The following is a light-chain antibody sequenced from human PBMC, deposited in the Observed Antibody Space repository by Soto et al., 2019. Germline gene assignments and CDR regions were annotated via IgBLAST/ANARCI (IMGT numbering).Light chain of an antibody. J-gene: IGLJ1*01. CDR3: CSYASSSSYV. Sequence: QSALTQPASVSGSPGQSITISCSGTTRDVGGYNLVSWYQQHTAKAPKLLIYEGTQRPSGVSSRFSGSKSGNTASLTISGLQAEDEADYYCCSYASSSSYVFGTGTKVTVL. V-gene: IGLV2-23*01. CDR1: TRDVGGYNL. CDR2: EGT.